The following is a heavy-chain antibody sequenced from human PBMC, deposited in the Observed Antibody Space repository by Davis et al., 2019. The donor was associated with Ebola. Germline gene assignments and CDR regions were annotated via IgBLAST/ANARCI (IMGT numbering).Heavy chain of an antibody. V-gene: IGHV4-34*01. CDR3: ARDRIAGSSFFSYYYGMDV. CDR1: GGSFSGYY. Sequence: SETLSLTCAVYGGSFSGYYWSWIRQPPGKGLEWIGEIHHSGSTNYNPSLKSRVTISVDTSKNQFSLKLSSVTAADTAVYYCARDRIAGSSFFSYYYGMDVWGQGTTVTVSS. J-gene: IGHJ6*02. D-gene: IGHD6-6*01. CDR2: IHHSGST.